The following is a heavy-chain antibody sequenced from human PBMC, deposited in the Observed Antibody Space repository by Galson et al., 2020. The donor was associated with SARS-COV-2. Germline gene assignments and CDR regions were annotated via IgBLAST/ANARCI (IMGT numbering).Heavy chain of an antibody. D-gene: IGHD4-4*01. V-gene: IGHV3-30*18. Sequence: GGSLRLSCAASGFTFSSYGMHWVRQAPGKGLEWVAVISYDGSNKYYADSVKGRFTISRDNSKNTLYLQMNSLRAEDTAVYYCAKEDYTLILGYYYYGMDGWGQGTTGTVSS. CDR2: ISYDGSNK. CDR1: GFTFSSYG. J-gene: IGHJ6*02. CDR3: AKEDYTLILGYYYYGMDG.